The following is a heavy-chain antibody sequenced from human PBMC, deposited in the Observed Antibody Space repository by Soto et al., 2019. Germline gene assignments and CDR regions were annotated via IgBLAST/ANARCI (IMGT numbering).Heavy chain of an antibody. V-gene: IGHV4-31*02. J-gene: IGHJ4*02. CDR2: IYYSGST. Sequence: DLAWIGYIYYSGSTYYNPSLKSRVTISVDTSKNQFSLKLSSVTAADTAVYYCARVQGRRYFDYWGQGTLVTVSS. CDR3: ARVQGRRYFDY. D-gene: IGHD3-10*01.